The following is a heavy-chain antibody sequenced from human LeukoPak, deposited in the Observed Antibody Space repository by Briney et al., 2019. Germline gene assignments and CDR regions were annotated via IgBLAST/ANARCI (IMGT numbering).Heavy chain of an antibody. CDR1: GYTFSSYA. CDR3: ARDSPAYCGGDCSYDY. CDR2: IIPIFGTA. J-gene: IGHJ4*02. Sequence: SVKVSCKASGYTFSSYAISWVRQAPGQGLEWMGGIIPIFGTANYAQKFQGRVTITADESTSTAYMELSSLRSEDTAVYYCARDSPAYCGGDCSYDYWGQGTLVTVSS. V-gene: IGHV1-69*13. D-gene: IGHD2-21*02.